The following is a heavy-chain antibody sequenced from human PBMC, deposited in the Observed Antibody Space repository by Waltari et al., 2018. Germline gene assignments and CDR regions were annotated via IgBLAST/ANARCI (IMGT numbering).Heavy chain of an antibody. CDR3: ARDNLELEGIFDY. D-gene: IGHD1-7*01. J-gene: IGHJ4*02. CDR1: GFTFSSHG. V-gene: IGHV3-33*01. Sequence: QVQLVESGGGVVQPGRSLRLSCAAAGFTFSSHGLPWVRQAPGKGLEWVAVIWYDGSNKYYADSVKGRFTISRDNSKNTLYLQMNSLRAEDTAVYYCARDNLELEGIFDYWGRGTLVTVSS. CDR2: IWYDGSNK.